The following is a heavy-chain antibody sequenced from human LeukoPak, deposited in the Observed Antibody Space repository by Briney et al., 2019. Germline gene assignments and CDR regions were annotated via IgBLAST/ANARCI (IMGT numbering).Heavy chain of an antibody. CDR3: ASGRYSSSLNFDY. CDR2: IYYSEST. D-gene: IGHD6-13*01. Sequence: MPSETLSLTCTVPGGPINTSSYYWGWIRQAPGKGLEWIGSIYYSESTYYNPSLKSRVSKSLDTSKKQFSLKLSSVTAADTAVYYCASGRYSSSLNFDYWGQGTLVTVSS. J-gene: IGHJ4*02. CDR1: GGPINTSSYY. V-gene: IGHV4-39*07.